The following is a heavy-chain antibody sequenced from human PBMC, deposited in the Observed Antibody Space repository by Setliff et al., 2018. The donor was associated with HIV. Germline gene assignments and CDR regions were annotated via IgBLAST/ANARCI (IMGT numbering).Heavy chain of an antibody. CDR2: IYYSGST. J-gene: IGHJ4*02. CDR3: ARANFWGGYYGY. Sequence: PSETLSLTCTVSGGSISSSNYYWGWIRQPPGKGLEWIGSIYYSGSTYYNPSLKSRVTISVDTSKNQFSLKLSSVTAADSAAYYCARANFWGGYYGYWGQGTLVTVSS. D-gene: IGHD3-3*01. V-gene: IGHV4-39*07. CDR1: GGSISSSNYY.